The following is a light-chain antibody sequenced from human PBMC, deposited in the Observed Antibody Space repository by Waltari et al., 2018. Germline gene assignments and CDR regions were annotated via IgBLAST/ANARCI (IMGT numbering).Light chain of an antibody. Sequence: EIVLTQSPATLSLSPGQRATLSCRASQSFSINLGWYQQKLGQPPRLLIYDTSNRATGIPDRFSASGFGTDFTLTISSLEPEDFAVYFCQQTSSWPLTFGGGTKVEIK. J-gene: IGKJ4*01. CDR1: QSFSIN. V-gene: IGKV3-11*01. CDR2: DTS. CDR3: QQTSSWPLT.